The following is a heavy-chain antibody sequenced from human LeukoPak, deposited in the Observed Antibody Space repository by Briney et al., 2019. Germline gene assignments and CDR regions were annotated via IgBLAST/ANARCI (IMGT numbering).Heavy chain of an antibody. CDR1: GYTFTSYY. V-gene: IGHV1-8*01. Sequence: ASVKVSCKTSGYTFTSYYINWVRQATGQGLEWMGWMNPHSGDADFAQNFQGRVTMTRSTSITTAYMELSSQTSEDTAVYYCARVCSGGSCLDYWGQGTLVTVYS. J-gene: IGHJ4*02. CDR2: MNPHSGDA. CDR3: ARVCSGGSCLDY. D-gene: IGHD2-15*01.